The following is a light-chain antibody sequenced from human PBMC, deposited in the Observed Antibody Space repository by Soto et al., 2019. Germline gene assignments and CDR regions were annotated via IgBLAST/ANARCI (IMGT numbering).Light chain of an antibody. J-gene: IGLJ1*01. CDR3: QAWDSSTGGV. Sequence: SYELTQTPSVSVSPGQTASITCSGDKLGDQYACWYQQKPGQSPVLVIYQDSKRPSGIPERFSGSNSGNTATLNINGTQAMEEADYYWQAWDSSTGGVLGTGTKVTVL. CDR1: KLGDQY. CDR2: QDS. V-gene: IGLV3-1*01.